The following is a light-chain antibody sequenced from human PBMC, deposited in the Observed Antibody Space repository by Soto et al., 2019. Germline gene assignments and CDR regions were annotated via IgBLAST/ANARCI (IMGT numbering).Light chain of an antibody. CDR2: GAS. V-gene: IGKV3-20*01. CDR3: QQFDDSVT. CDR1: HSVSRTY. Sequence: LTQSPGTLSCSPGETATLSCRASHSVSRTYLAWYQQKPGQAPRLLIFGASDRATCTPDRFSGSGSGTDFTLTISRLEPEDSAVYYCQQFDDSVTFGQGTRLEI. J-gene: IGKJ5*01.